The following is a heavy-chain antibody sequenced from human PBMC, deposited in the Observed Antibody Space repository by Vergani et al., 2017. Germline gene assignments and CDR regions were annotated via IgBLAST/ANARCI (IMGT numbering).Heavy chain of an antibody. CDR2: INHSGST. CDR1: GGSFSGYY. CDR3: ARAAMVRGVIITPQFDY. J-gene: IGHJ4*02. V-gene: IGHV4-34*01. D-gene: IGHD3-10*01. Sequence: QVQLQQWGAGLLKPSETLSLTCAVYGGSFSGYYWSWIRQPPGKGLEWIGEINHSGSTNYNPSLKSRVNISVDTSKNQFSLKLSSVTAADTAVYYCARAAMVRGVIITPQFDYWGQGTLVTVSS.